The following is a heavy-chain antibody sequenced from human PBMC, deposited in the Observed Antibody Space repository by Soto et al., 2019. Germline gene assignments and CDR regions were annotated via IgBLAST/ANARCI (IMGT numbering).Heavy chain of an antibody. V-gene: IGHV1-24*01. CDR3: AILVSTTGIGWHVDV. J-gene: IGHJ6*04. CDR1: GYTLTELS. Sequence: ASVKVSCKVSGYTLTELSMHWVRQAPGKGLEWMGGFDPEDGETIYAQKFQGRVTMTEDTSTDTAYMELSSLRSEDTAVYYCAILVSTTGIGWHVDVWGKGTTVTVSS. CDR2: FDPEDGET. D-gene: IGHD1-1*01.